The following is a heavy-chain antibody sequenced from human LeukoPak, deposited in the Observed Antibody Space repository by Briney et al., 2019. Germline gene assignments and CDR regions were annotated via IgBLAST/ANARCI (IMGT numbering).Heavy chain of an antibody. CDR3: AIDRSGYYHFDY. D-gene: IGHD3-22*01. Sequence: SETLSLTCTVSGGSISSRSYYWGWIRQHPGKGLEWIGYIYHSGSTYYNPSLESRVTISVDTSRNQFSLKLNSVTAADTAVYYCAIDRSGYYHFDYWGQGTLVTVSS. CDR2: IYHSGST. J-gene: IGHJ4*02. V-gene: IGHV4-31*03. CDR1: GGSISSRSYY.